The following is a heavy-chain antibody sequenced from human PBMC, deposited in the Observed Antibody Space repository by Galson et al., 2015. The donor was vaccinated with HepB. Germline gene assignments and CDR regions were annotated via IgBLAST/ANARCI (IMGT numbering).Heavy chain of an antibody. CDR2: IKSKTDGGTT. CDR1: GFTFSNAR. Sequence: SLRLSCAASGFTFSNARMSWVRQAPGKGLEWVGRIKSKTDGGTTDYAAPVKGRFTISRDDSKNTLYLQMNSLKTEDTAVYYCTAPPTVVTTWTDAFDIWGQGTMVTVSS. CDR3: TAPPTVVTTWTDAFDI. D-gene: IGHD2-21*02. J-gene: IGHJ3*02. V-gene: IGHV3-15*01.